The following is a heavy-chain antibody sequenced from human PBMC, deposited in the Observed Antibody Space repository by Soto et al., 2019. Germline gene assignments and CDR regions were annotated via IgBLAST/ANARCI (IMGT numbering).Heavy chain of an antibody. CDR2: ISANNGNT. V-gene: IGHV1-18*01. Sequence: QVQLVQSGAEVKKPGASVKVSCKASGYTFTSYGINWVRQAPGQGLEWMGWISANNGNTHYAQKLQGRVTMTTDTTTSTAYMELRSLRSHDTAVYYCARVQSGYDFAYWGQGTLVTVSS. J-gene: IGHJ4*02. CDR1: GYTFTSYG. CDR3: ARVQSGYDFAY. D-gene: IGHD5-12*01.